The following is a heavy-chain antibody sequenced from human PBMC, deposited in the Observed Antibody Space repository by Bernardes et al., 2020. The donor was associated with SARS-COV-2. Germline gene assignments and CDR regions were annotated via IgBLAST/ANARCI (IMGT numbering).Heavy chain of an antibody. Sequence: SETLSLTCTVSGGSISSSSYYWGWIRQPPGKGLEWIVCIYYSRSTYYNPSLKSRVTVSVDSSKNQFSLKLSSVTAADTAVYYCARQIVSWYCSSTGCSSSMDVWSQGTTVTVSS. J-gene: IGHJ6*02. CDR1: GGSISSSSYY. D-gene: IGHD2-2*01. CDR3: ARQIVSWYCSSTGCSSSMDV. CDR2: IYYSRST. V-gene: IGHV4-39*01.